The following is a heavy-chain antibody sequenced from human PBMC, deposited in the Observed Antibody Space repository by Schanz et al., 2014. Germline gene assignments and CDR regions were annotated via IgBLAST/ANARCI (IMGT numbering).Heavy chain of an antibody. J-gene: IGHJ4*02. V-gene: IGHV1-69*04. CDR1: GGTFSTYP. CDR2: IIPIHGIA. D-gene: IGHD3-10*01. Sequence: QGQLVQSGPEVKKPGSSMKVSCKASGGTFSTYPINWLRQAPGQGLEWMGRIIPIHGIANYAQRFQGRVSITADTSTNTAYMELSSLTSEDTAVHYCARGRGFYDYWGQGTLVTVSS. CDR3: ARGRGFYDY.